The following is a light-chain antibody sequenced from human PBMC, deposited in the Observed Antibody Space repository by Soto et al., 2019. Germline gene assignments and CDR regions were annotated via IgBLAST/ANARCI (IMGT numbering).Light chain of an antibody. V-gene: IGLV2-14*01. Sequence: QSVLTQPASVSGSPGQSITISCTGTSSDVGGYNYVSWYQQHPGKAPKLMIYVVSNRPSGVSNRFSGSKSGNTASLTISGLQAEDEADYYCSSYTSSSTEFGGGTQLTVL. CDR2: VVS. CDR1: SSDVGGYNY. CDR3: SSYTSSSTE. J-gene: IGLJ2*01.